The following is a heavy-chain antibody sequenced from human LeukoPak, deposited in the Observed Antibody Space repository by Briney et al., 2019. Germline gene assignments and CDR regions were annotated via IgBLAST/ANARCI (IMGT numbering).Heavy chain of an antibody. V-gene: IGHV3-53*01. CDR1: RFTARNNY. J-gene: IGHJ3*02. CDR2: TYSDSST. D-gene: IGHD2-21*02. CDR3: VRKNRDFNAAFDI. Sequence: RGSLRLSCAASRFTARNNYMSSVRQAPGKGLEWVSITYSDSSTNYADSVKGRFTISRDTSQNTLSLQMNSLRAEDTAVYYCVRKNRDFNAAFDIWGQGTVVTVSS.